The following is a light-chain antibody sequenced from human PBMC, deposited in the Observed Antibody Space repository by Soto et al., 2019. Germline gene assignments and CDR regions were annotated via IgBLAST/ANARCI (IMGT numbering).Light chain of an antibody. CDR2: DVS. Sequence: QSVLTQPRSVSGSPGQSVTISCTGTSSDFGGYNYVSWYQHHPGKAPKLMIYDVSKWPSGVPDRFSGSKSGNTASLTISGLQAEDEADYYCCSYGGSYTFVVFGGGTKLTVL. V-gene: IGLV2-11*01. CDR3: CSYGGSYTFVV. J-gene: IGLJ2*01. CDR1: SSDFGGYNY.